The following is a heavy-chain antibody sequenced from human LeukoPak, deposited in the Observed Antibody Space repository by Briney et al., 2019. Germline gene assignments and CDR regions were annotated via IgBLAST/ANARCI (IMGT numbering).Heavy chain of an antibody. CDR2: IYYSGST. Sequence: SETLSLTCTVYGGSVSSATNYWSWIRQPPGKGLEWIGYIYYSGSTNYNPSLKSRVTMSVDTSKNQFSLKLSSVTTADTAVYYCARATVGTRFDPWGQGTLVTVSS. D-gene: IGHD4-23*01. CDR3: ARATVGTRFDP. CDR1: GGSVSSATNY. V-gene: IGHV4-61*01. J-gene: IGHJ5*02.